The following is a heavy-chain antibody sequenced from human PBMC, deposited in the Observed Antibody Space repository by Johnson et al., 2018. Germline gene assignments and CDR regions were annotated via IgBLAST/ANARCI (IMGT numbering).Heavy chain of an antibody. CDR1: GFTFDDYA. V-gene: IGHV3-9*01. D-gene: IGHD3-22*01. CDR3: AKGESPLVDVYYSDRRDLRGFFDL. CDR2: IHWNSDSI. Sequence: VLLVESGGGLVQPGRSLRLSCATSGFTFDDYAMHWVRQAPGKGLEWVSGIHWNSDSIDYADSVKGRFTISRDNAQNSLYLQMNSLRAEDTAFYYCAKGESPLVDVYYSDRRDLRGFFDLWGRGTLVTVSS. J-gene: IGHJ2*01.